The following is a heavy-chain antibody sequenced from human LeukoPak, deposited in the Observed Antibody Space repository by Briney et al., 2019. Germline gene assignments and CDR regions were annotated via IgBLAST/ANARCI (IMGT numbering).Heavy chain of an antibody. CDR1: GFTFSSYA. D-gene: IGHD4-17*01. CDR2: ISYDGSNK. J-gene: IGHJ4*02. CDR3: AGHMTTVTALDY. V-gene: IGHV3-30-3*01. Sequence: PGGSLRLSCAASGFTFSSYAXHWXXXAPGXGLXWVAVISYDGSNKYYADSVKGRFTISRDNSKNTLYLQMNSLRAEDTAVYYCAGHMTTVTALDYWGQGTLVTVSS.